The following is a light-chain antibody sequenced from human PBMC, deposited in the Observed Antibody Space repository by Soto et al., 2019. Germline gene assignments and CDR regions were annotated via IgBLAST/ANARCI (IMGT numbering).Light chain of an antibody. CDR1: QSIGDY. Sequence: IVLTQSPGTLSLSPGERATLSCRASQSIGDYLAWYQHKPAQAPRLLIYDASKRATGIPARFNGSGSGTDFTLTISRLEPEDFAVYYCQQYGSSPRTFGQGTKVDIK. V-gene: IGKV3-20*01. J-gene: IGKJ1*01. CDR3: QQYGSSPRT. CDR2: DAS.